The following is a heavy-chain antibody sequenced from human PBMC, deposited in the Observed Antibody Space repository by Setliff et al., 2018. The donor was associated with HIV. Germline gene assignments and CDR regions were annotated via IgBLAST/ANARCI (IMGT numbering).Heavy chain of an antibody. V-gene: IGHV3-15*01. Sequence: GGSLRLSCAASGFNFKSGWMTWVRQAPGKGLEWVGRIKSNSDGGTSDYAAAVKDRFSFSRDDSKSILYLQMNSLEIEDTAVYFCSTGPSRVSDGIADFWGPGTLVTVSS. CDR1: GFNFKSGW. CDR2: IKSNSDGGTS. CDR3: STGPSRVSDGIADF. J-gene: IGHJ4*02.